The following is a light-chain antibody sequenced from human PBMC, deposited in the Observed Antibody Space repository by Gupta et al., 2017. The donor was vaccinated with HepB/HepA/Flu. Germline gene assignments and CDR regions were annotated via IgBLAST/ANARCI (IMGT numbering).Light chain of an antibody. CDR3: NSRDSSGNHLV. CDR1: SLRSYY. Sequence: SSELTQDPAVSVALGQTVRITCQGDSLRSYYASWYQQKPGQAPVLVIYGKNTRPSGIPDRFSGSSSGNTASLTITGAQAEDEADYYCNSRDSSGNHLVFGTGTKVTVL. J-gene: IGLJ1*01. V-gene: IGLV3-19*01. CDR2: GKN.